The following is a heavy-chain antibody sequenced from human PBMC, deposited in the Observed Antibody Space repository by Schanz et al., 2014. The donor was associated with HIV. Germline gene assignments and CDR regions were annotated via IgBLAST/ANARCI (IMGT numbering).Heavy chain of an antibody. V-gene: IGHV3-30*03. D-gene: IGHD6-25*01. CDR3: VRGQRLNSHSYYRGMAV. Sequence: QVQLAESGGGVVRPGRSLRLSCAASGFTFDSFGMHWVRQAPGKGLEWVAVISYDGRNKYQAASVKGRFTISRDNADNSLFLQANSLRAEDTAIYYCVRGQRLNSHSYYRGMAVWGQGTTVAVSS. J-gene: IGHJ6*02. CDR2: ISYDGRNK. CDR1: GFTFDSFG.